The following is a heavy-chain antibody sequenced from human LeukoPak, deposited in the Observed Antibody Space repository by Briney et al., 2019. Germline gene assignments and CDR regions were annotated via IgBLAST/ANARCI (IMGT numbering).Heavy chain of an antibody. Sequence: SETLSLTCAVYGGSFSGYYWSWIRQPPGKGLEWIGYIYYSGSTNYNPSLKSRVTISVDTSKNQFSLKLSSVTAADTAVYYCARVRIAARVMDVWGKGTTVTVSS. CDR3: ARVRIAARVMDV. CDR2: IYYSGST. J-gene: IGHJ6*04. D-gene: IGHD6-6*01. CDR1: GGSFSGYY. V-gene: IGHV4-59*01.